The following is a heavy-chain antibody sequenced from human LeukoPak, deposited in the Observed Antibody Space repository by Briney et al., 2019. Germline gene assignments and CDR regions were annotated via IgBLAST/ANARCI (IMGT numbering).Heavy chain of an antibody. Sequence: SETLSLTCTVSGYSIGSGYCWAWIRQSPGKGLEWIGSISYSGSAYYSPSLKSQLTISLDMSKNQFSLKVRSVTAADTAVYYCASVFEWSPRFDSWGQGTLVTVSS. CDR3: ASVFEWSPRFDS. CDR2: ISYSGSA. V-gene: IGHV4-38-2*02. D-gene: IGHD3-3*01. J-gene: IGHJ5*01. CDR1: GYSIGSGYC.